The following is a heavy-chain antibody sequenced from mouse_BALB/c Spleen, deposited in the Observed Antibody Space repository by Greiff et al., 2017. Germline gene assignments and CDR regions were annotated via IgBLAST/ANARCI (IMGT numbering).Heavy chain of an antibody. CDR3: ARPVYGRGFAY. J-gene: IGHJ3*01. D-gene: IGHD1-1*01. Sequence: EVKLMESGGGLVQPGGSLKLSCAASGFDFSRYWMSWVRQAPGKGLEWIGEINPDSSTINYTPSLKDKFIISRDNAKNTLYLQMSKVRSEDTALYYCARPVYGRGFAYWGQGTLVTVSA. V-gene: IGHV4-1*02. CDR1: GFDFSRYW. CDR2: INPDSSTI.